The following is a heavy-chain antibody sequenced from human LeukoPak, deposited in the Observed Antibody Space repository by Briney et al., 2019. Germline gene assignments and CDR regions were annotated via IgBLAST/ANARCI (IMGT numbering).Heavy chain of an antibody. Sequence: GGSLRLSCEASGFTFSNYCMHWVRQAPGKGLVWVSRINSDGSSTIYADPVKGRFTISRDNAKNTLYLQMNSLRAEDTAVYYCARDRGYNTQIWYCELWRRGNLVTVSS. J-gene: IGHJ2*01. CDR1: GFTFSNYC. D-gene: IGHD5-24*01. CDR2: INSDGSST. CDR3: ARDRGYNTQIWYCEL. V-gene: IGHV3-74*01.